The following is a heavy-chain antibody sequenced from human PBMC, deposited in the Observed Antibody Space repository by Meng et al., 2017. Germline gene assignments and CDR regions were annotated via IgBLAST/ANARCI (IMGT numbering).Heavy chain of an antibody. D-gene: IGHD4-17*01. CDR2: ISYDGSNK. CDR1: GFTFSSYA. J-gene: IGHJ5*02. CDR3: ARDHGAGDYDWFDP. V-gene: IGHV3-30*04. Sequence: GGSLRLSCAASGFTFSSYAMHWVRQAPGKGLEWVAVISYDGSNKYYADSVKGRFTISRDNSKNTLYLQMNSLGAEDTAVYYCARDHGAGDYDWFDPWGQGTLVTVSS.